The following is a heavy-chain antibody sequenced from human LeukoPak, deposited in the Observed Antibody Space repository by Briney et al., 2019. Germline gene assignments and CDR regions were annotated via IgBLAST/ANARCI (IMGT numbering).Heavy chain of an antibody. Sequence: SETLSLTCTVSDGSISSYYWSWIRQPPGKGLEWIGHIYDSGSTNYNPSLKSRVTISVDTSKNQFSLKLSSVTAADTAVYYCARELVPHDDFWSGYSPSPYYYYYMDVWGKGTTVTVSS. J-gene: IGHJ6*03. CDR1: DGSISSYY. CDR2: IYDSGST. V-gene: IGHV4-59*01. D-gene: IGHD3-3*01. CDR3: ARELVPHDDFWSGYSPSPYYYYYMDV.